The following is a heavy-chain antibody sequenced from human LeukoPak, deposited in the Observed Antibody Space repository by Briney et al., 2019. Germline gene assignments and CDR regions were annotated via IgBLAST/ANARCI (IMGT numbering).Heavy chain of an antibody. Sequence: GGSLRLSCAAYGFTFDDYAMNWVRQVPGRGLEWLSGINWNGRITEYADSVKDRFTISRQNTKNSLYLYMNNLGGEDTALYFCARGSVQLWLRDTFYYMDVWGKGTTVTVSS. CDR3: ARGSVQLWLRDTFYYMDV. CDR1: GFTFDDYA. D-gene: IGHD5-18*01. V-gene: IGHV3-20*04. CDR2: INWNGRIT. J-gene: IGHJ6*03.